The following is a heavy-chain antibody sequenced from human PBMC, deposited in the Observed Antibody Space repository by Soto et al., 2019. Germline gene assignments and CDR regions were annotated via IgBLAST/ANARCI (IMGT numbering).Heavy chain of an antibody. CDR2: ISYDGSNK. V-gene: IGHV3-30-3*01. Sequence: PGGSLRLSCAASGFTFSSYAMHWVRQAPGKGLEWVAVISYDGSNKYYADSVKGRFTISRDNSKNTLYLQMNSLRAEDTAVYYCARDHGYSYGFDGMDVWGQGTTVTVSS. CDR1: GFTFSSYA. D-gene: IGHD5-18*01. CDR3: ARDHGYSYGFDGMDV. J-gene: IGHJ6*02.